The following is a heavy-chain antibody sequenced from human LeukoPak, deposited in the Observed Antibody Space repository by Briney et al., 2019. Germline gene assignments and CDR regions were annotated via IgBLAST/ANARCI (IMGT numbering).Heavy chain of an antibody. D-gene: IGHD5-12*01. CDR2: ISDTGRDI. Sequence: GGSLRLSCAGSGFAFESFTMTWVRQAPGKGLEWVSLISDTGRDINYADSVRGRFTISRDNTKNSLFLQMDSLRVEDTAIYYCAKGLFSAYDKYFASWGRETLVPSSS. J-gene: IGHJ4*02. CDR1: GFAFESFT. V-gene: IGHV3-21*04. CDR3: AKGLFSAYDKYFAS.